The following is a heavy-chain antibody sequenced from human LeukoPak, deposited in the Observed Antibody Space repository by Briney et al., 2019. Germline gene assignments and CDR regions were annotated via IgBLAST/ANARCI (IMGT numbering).Heavy chain of an antibody. Sequence: SETLSLTCSVSGGSTSSSLHYWGWIRQPPGKGLEWIGTLYYRGSTYRNSSLKSRVTLSVDTSRNQFSLKLDSVTAADTAVYYCARHGSYSDSSGFGYRRPFDYWGQGTLVTVSS. V-gene: IGHV4-39*01. J-gene: IGHJ4*02. CDR2: LYYRGST. CDR1: GGSTSSSLHY. CDR3: ARHGSYSDSSGFGYRRPFDY. D-gene: IGHD3-22*01.